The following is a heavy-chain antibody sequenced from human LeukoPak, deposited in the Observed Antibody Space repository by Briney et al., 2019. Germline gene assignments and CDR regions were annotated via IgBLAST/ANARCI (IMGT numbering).Heavy chain of an antibody. CDR3: ARGGSSGYYHPYFDY. D-gene: IGHD3-22*01. CDR2: TRNKANSYTT. CDR1: GFTFSDHY. Sequence: GGSLRLSCAASGFTFSDHYMDWVRQAPGKGLEWVGRTRNKANSYTTEYAASVKGRFTISRDDSKNSLYLQMNGLKTEDTAVYYCARGGSSGYYHPYFDYWGQGTLVTVSS. J-gene: IGHJ4*02. V-gene: IGHV3-72*01.